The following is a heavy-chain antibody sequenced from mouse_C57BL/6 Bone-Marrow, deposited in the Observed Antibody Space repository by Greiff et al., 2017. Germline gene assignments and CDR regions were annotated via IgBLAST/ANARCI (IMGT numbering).Heavy chain of an antibody. CDR1: GYTFTDYY. CDR3: ARNGSPYFDY. J-gene: IGHJ2*01. Sequence: EVQLQQSGPELVKPGASVKISCKASGYTFTDYYMNWVKQSHGKSLEWIGDINPNNGGTSYNQKFKGKATLTVDKSSSTAYMELRSLTSEDSAVYYCARNGSPYFDYGGQGTTLTVSS. V-gene: IGHV1-26*01. CDR2: INPNNGGT. D-gene: IGHD1-1*02.